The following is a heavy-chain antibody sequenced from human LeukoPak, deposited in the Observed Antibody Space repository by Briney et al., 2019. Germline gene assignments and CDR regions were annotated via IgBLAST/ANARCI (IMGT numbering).Heavy chain of an antibody. J-gene: IGHJ4*02. CDR2: IYYSGIT. CDR1: GGSVSSSSYY. D-gene: IGHD3-22*01. Sequence: SETLSLTCTVSGGSVSSSSYYWSWIRQPPGKGLEWIGSIYYSGITNYNPSLKSRVTISVDTSKNQFSLKLSSVIAADTAVYFCAASYYYDTGGYYQVWGQGTLVTVSS. CDR3: AASYYYDTGGYYQV. V-gene: IGHV4-61*01.